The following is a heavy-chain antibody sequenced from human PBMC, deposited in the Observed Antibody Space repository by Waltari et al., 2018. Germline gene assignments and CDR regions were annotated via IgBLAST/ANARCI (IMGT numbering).Heavy chain of an antibody. CDR3: AGELGDCRGDCLDS. J-gene: IGHJ4*02. V-gene: IGHV3-48*03. CDR1: GFIFISYE. CDR2: ISRGGSSI. Sequence: EVQLVESGEGLVQPGGSLRLSCAASGFIFISYEMNWVRQAPGRGLEWVSYISRGGSSIFYAASVRGRCTNSRDDAKNSLCLQMNSRRVEDTAVDYCAGELGDCRGDCLDSWGQGTLVTVSS. D-gene: IGHD2-15*01.